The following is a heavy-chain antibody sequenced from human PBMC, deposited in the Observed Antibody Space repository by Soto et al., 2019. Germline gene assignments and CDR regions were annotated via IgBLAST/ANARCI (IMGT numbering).Heavy chain of an antibody. CDR3: ARGGTPIDY. CDR2: ISPYNGNT. V-gene: IGHV1-18*01. CDR1: GYTFTNFG. D-gene: IGHD2-15*01. Sequence: QAQLVQSGVEVKKPGASVKVSCKASGYTFTNFGISWVRQAPGQRLEWMGWISPYNGNTNYAQNFQGRVTMTTDTSTSIAYMELSSMKADDTAVYYCARGGTPIDYWRQGTLVTVSS. J-gene: IGHJ4*02.